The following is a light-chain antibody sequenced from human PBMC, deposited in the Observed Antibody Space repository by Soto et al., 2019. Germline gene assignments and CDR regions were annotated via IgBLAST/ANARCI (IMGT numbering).Light chain of an antibody. CDR1: SSDVGRYNY. CDR3: CSYAGSYTWV. V-gene: IGLV2-11*01. CDR2: DVS. J-gene: IGLJ2*01. Sequence: QSALTQPRSVSGAPGQSVTISCTGTSSDVGRYNYVSWYQQHPGKAPKVRIYDVSKRPSGVPDRFSGSKSGNTASLTISGLQAEDEADYYCCSYAGSYTWVFGGGTKLTVL.